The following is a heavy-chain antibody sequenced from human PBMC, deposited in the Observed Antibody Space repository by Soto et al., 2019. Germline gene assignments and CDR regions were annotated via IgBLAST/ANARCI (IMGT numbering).Heavy chain of an antibody. V-gene: IGHV4-59*01. Sequence: PSETLSLTCTVSGGSISSYYWSWIRQPPGKGLEWIGYIYYTGTTNYNPSLKRRVTISLDTAKNQFSLNVNSLTTADTAVYFCARGGNRYSNTASGVGGFDFWGQGTLVTVSS. J-gene: IGHJ4*02. CDR1: GGSISSYY. CDR2: IYYTGTT. D-gene: IGHD5-12*01. CDR3: ARGGNRYSNTASGVGGFDF.